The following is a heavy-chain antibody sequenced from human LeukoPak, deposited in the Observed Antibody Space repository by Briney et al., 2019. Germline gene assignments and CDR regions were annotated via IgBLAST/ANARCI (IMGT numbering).Heavy chain of an antibody. CDR1: GFTFTGYY. J-gene: IGHJ4*02. CDR2: INAKSGGT. Sequence: ASVRVSCKTSGFTFTGYYIHWVRQAPGQGLEWMGWINAKSGGTIYAQKFQGRVTMSTDTSTSTAYMELRSLRSDDTAVYYCARGLVGLDYWGQGTLVTVSS. D-gene: IGHD2-21*01. V-gene: IGHV1-2*02. CDR3: ARGLVGLDY.